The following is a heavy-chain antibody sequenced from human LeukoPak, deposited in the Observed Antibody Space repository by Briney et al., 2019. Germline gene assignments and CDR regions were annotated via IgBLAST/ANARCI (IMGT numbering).Heavy chain of an antibody. CDR3: ARGNYDLQYSFDI. D-gene: IGHD3-22*01. CDR1: GFTVSSNF. CDR2: IYSGGST. J-gene: IGHJ3*02. Sequence: GGSLRLSCAASGFTVSSNFMSWVCQAPGGGLGWVSVIYSGGSTYYADSVKGRFTFSRDTSKNTLYLQMNSLTAEDTAVYYCARGNYDLQYSFDIWGQGTMVTVSS. V-gene: IGHV3-53*01.